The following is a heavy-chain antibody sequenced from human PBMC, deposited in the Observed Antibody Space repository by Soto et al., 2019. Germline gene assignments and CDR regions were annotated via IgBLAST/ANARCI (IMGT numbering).Heavy chain of an antibody. V-gene: IGHV3-23*01. CDR3: ERDVRGADCY. Sequence: EVQLLESGGGLVQPGESLRLSCAASGLTLSSYAMTWVRQAPGKGLVYVSSITPSGDKTYYADTAKGRFTISRDNSKTTVYLQINSLRADDTAVYFCERDVRGADCYWGQGSLVTVSS. CDR2: ITPSGDKT. D-gene: IGHD2-21*02. J-gene: IGHJ4*02. CDR1: GLTLSSYA.